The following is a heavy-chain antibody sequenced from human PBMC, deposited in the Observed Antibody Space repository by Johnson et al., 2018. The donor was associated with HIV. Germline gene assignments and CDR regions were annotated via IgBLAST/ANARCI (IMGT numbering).Heavy chain of an antibody. V-gene: IGHV3-30*02. CDR2: IRYHGSNK. Sequence: QLQLVESGGGLVQPGRSLRLSCAASGFTFSSYGMPWVLQAPGKGLAWVAFIRYHGSNKYYADSVMGRFTISRDNSKNTLYLQMNSLRPEDTAMYYCARGRRIQLWLLADAFDIWGQGTMVTVSS. D-gene: IGHD5-18*01. CDR3: ARGRRIQLWLLADAFDI. CDR1: GFTFSSYG. J-gene: IGHJ3*02.